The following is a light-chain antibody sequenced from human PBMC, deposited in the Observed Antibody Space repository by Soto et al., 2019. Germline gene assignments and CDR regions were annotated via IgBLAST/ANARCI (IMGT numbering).Light chain of an antibody. CDR3: QHYGGSGIT. CDR1: QTISTTY. V-gene: IGKV3-20*01. Sequence: IVLTQSPGTLSLSPGERATLSCRASQTISTTYFSWYQQKPGHTPRLLLSGASNRATGIPDRFSGSGSGRDFTLTISRLESEDFAVYFCQHYGGSGITFGQGTRLEIK. J-gene: IGKJ5*01. CDR2: GAS.